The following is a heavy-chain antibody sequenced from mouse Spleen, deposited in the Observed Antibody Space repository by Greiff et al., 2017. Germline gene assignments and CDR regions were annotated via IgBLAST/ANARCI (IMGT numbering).Heavy chain of an antibody. CDR1: GYSFTGYY. J-gene: IGHJ4*01. V-gene: IGHV1-42*01. CDR2: INPSTGGT. CDR3: ARGAYAMDY. Sequence: EVKLMESGPELVKPGASVKISCKASGYSFTGYYMNWVKQSPEKSLEWIGEINPSTGGTTYNQKFKAKATLTVDKSSSTAYMQLKSLTSEDSAVYYCARGAYAMDYWGQGTSVTVSS.